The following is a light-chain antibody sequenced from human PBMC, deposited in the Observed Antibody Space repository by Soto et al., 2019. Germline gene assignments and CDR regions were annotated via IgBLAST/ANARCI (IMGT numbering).Light chain of an antibody. J-gene: IGKJ5*01. V-gene: IGKV1-39*01. Sequence: DIQMTQSPSSLPASVGDRISITCRASQGIGTYLSWYQQKPGKAPKLLIYAASSLQSGVPSRFSGSGSGTDFTLTISSLQPEDFATYYCQQSYSTPITFGQGTRLEIK. CDR2: AAS. CDR3: QQSYSTPIT. CDR1: QGIGTY.